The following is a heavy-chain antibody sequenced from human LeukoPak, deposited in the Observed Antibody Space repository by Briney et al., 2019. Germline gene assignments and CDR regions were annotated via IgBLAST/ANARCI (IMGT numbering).Heavy chain of an antibody. V-gene: IGHV4-34*01. J-gene: IGHJ4*02. Sequence: SETLSLTCAVFTGSFSNYYWSWIRQSPGKRLEWIGEINRGSTNYNPSLKSRVTMSVDTSKNQFSPKLSSVTAADTAVYYCARHVRSGYNFLDYWGQGNLVTVSS. CDR3: ARHVRSGYNFLDY. CDR1: TGSFSNYY. CDR2: INRGST. D-gene: IGHD5-24*01.